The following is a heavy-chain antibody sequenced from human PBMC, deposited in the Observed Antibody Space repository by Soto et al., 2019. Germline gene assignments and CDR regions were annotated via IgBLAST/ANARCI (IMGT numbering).Heavy chain of an antibody. V-gene: IGHV4-59*02. CDR3: ARDMQAGFTHYFDP. J-gene: IGHJ5*02. CDR2: TAYTGNT. Sequence: HSWSPALSSAVSRGTVSFYLVTGSRQFPGKGLEWIAYTAYTGNTNYNPSLKSRVTISIDTTKNQLSLKLTSMTAADTAVYYCARDMQAGFTHYFDPWGQGTLVTLPS. D-gene: IGHD6-19*01. CDR1: RGTVSFYL.